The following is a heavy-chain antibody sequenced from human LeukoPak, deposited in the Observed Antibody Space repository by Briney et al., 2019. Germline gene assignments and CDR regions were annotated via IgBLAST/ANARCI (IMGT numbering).Heavy chain of an antibody. J-gene: IGHJ4*02. Sequence: SETLSLTCTVSGYSISSGYYWGWIRHPPRKGLEWIGSIYHSGSTYYNPSLKRRVTISVDTSKNQFSLKLSSVTAADTAVYYCARVGYSYGIDYWGQGTLVTVSS. D-gene: IGHD5-18*01. CDR2: IYHSGST. CDR1: GYSISSGYY. V-gene: IGHV4-38-2*02. CDR3: ARVGYSYGIDY.